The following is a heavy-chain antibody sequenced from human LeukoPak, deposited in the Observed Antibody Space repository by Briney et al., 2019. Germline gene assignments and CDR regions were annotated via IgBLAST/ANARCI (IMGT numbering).Heavy chain of an antibody. J-gene: IGHJ1*01. V-gene: IGHV4-39*01. CDR3: ARRRYYDSTGYFE. Sequence: SETLSLTCAVSGDYISSSSYYWGWIRQSPGTGLEWIGDIYHSGGTYYNPSLKSRVAISIDTSKNQFSLRLRSMTAADTAVFYCARRRYYDSTGYFEWGRGTLVTVSS. CDR2: IYHSGGT. D-gene: IGHD3-22*01. CDR1: GDYISSSSYY.